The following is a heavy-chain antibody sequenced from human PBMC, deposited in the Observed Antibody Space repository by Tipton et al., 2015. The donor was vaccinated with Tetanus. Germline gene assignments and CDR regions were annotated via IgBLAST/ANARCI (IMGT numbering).Heavy chain of an antibody. Sequence: GLVKPSETLPLTCTVSGGSISSYYWTWIRQPPGRGLEWIGYVHYSGSTNYSPSLRSRVTLSVDTSKNQFSLKLSAVTAADTAVYYCARIGWPQQNKPAFDLWGQGTMVTVSP. J-gene: IGHJ3*01. CDR1: GGSISSYY. CDR2: VHYSGST. V-gene: IGHV4-59*01. CDR3: ARIGWPQQNKPAFDL. D-gene: IGHD6-19*01.